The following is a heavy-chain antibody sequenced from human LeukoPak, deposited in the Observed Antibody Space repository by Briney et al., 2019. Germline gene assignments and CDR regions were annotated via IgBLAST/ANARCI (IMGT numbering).Heavy chain of an antibody. Sequence: GGSLRLSCAASGFTFSSYSMNWVRQAPGKGLEWVSSISSSSSYIYYADSVKGRFTISRDNAKNSLYLQMNSLRAEDTAVYYCARSLERYMGYYGSGSYERAYWGQGTLVTVSS. CDR3: ARSLERYMGYYGSGSYERAY. V-gene: IGHV3-21*01. CDR1: GFTFSSYS. CDR2: ISSSSSYI. J-gene: IGHJ4*02. D-gene: IGHD3-10*01.